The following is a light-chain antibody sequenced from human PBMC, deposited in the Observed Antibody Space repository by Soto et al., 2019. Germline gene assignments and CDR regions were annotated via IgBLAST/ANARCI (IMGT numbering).Light chain of an antibody. Sequence: QSALAQPASVAGSPGQSITISCTGTSYFVGSSSLVSWYQQHPGKAPKVMISEGHRRPSGVPDRFSGSTSVNSASLTISGLQADDEADYYCCLYIGATTYVFGTGTKVTVL. CDR3: CLYIGATTYV. CDR2: EGH. J-gene: IGLJ1*01. V-gene: IGLV2-23*01. CDR1: SYFVGSSSL.